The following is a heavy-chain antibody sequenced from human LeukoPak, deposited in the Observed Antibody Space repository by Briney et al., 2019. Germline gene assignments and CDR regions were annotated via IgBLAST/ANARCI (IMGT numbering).Heavy chain of an antibody. J-gene: IGHJ5*02. CDR1: GGSISSGGYY. Sequence: SQTLSLTCTVSGGSISSGGYYWSWVRQHPGKGLEWIGYIYYSESTYYNPSLKSRVTISVDTSKNQFSLKLSSVTAADTAVYYCARAWFGELLSSVSWFDPWGQGTLVTVSS. CDR3: ARAWFGELLSSVSWFDP. D-gene: IGHD3-10*01. CDR2: IYYSEST. V-gene: IGHV4-31*03.